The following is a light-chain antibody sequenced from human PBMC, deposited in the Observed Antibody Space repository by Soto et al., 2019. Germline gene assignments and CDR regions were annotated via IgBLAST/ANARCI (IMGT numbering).Light chain of an antibody. CDR2: GVN. J-gene: IGLJ1*01. Sequence: QSALTQPPSASGSPGQSVTISCTGTSSDVGGYNYVSWYQQHPGKVPNLMIYGVNKRPSGVPDRFSGSKSGNTASLTVSGLQAEDEADYYCTSYAGGNNIFGTGTKLTVL. V-gene: IGLV2-8*01. CDR3: TSYAGGNNI. CDR1: SSDVGGYNY.